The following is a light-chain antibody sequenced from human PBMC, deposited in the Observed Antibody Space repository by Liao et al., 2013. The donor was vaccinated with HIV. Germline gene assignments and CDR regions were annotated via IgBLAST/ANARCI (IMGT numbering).Light chain of an antibody. J-gene: IGLJ1*01. V-gene: IGLV3-1*01. CDR2: SDA. CDR3: QAWDSSTPNYV. CDR1: RLGDKY. Sequence: SYELTQPPSVSVSPGQTVSIMCSGERLGDKYASWYQRKPGQAPVLVIYSDAERPSGIPERFSGSNSGNTATLTISGTQTLDEADYYCQAWDSSTPNYVFGTGTKVTVL.